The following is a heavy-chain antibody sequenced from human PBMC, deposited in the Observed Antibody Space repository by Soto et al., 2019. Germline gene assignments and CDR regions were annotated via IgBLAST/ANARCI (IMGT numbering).Heavy chain of an antibody. J-gene: IGHJ4*02. V-gene: IGHV4-39*01. CDR2: FYFSGGNS. D-gene: IGHD6-25*01. CDR1: CDSIMGYHYY. CDR3: AYGSSSAWIDK. Sequence: PSETLSLTCSFSCDSIMGYHYYWGWIRQAPGKGLEWVGSFYFSGGNSYYNPSLKSRVTISVDTSYNKFFLRLNSVTAADTAVYFCAYGSSSAWIDKWGQGTLVTVSS.